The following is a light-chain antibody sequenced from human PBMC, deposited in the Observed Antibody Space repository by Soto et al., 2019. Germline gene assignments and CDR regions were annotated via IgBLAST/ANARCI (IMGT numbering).Light chain of an antibody. CDR2: GAS. J-gene: IGKJ1*01. CDR1: QSLSSSY. CDR3: QQYGTSLPWT. V-gene: IGKV3-20*01. Sequence: EIVLTQSPGTLSLSPGERATLSCRASQSLSSSYLTWYQHKPGQAPRLLIYGASSRATGIPDRFSGSGSGTDFTLTISGLEPEDFAVYYCQQYGTSLPWTFGQGTKVEI.